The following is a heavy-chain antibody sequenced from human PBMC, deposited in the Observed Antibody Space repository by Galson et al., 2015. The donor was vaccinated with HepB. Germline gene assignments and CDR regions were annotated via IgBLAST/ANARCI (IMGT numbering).Heavy chain of an antibody. Sequence: PALVKPTQTLTLTCTFSGFSLSTSGVGVGWIRQPPGKALEWLALIYWNDDKRYSPSLKSRLTITKDTSKNQVVLTMTNMDPVDTATYYCAHRFDTDSSGFFDYWGQGTLVTVSS. CDR2: IYWNDDK. CDR1: GFSLSTSGVG. J-gene: IGHJ4*02. D-gene: IGHD3-22*01. V-gene: IGHV2-5*01. CDR3: AHRFDTDSSGFFDY.